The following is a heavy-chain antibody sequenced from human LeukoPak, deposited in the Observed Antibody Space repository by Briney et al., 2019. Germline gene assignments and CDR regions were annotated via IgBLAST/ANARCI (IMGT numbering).Heavy chain of an antibody. CDR3: ARTRYSSGWLDY. Sequence: GGSLRLSCAASGFTFSSYAMHWVRQAPGKGLEWAAVISYDGSNKYYADSVKGRFTISRDNSKNTLYLQMNSLRAEDTAVYYCARTRYSSGWLDYWGQGTLVTVSS. CDR1: GFTFSSYA. J-gene: IGHJ4*02. D-gene: IGHD6-19*01. V-gene: IGHV3-30*01. CDR2: ISYDGSNK.